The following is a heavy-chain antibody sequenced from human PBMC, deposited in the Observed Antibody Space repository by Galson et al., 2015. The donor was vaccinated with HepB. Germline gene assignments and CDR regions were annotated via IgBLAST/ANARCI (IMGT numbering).Heavy chain of an antibody. CDR2: IKYDGSEE. Sequence: SLRLSCAASGFSFSNYWMSWVRQAPGKGLEWVANIKYDGSEEYYVDSVKGRFTISRDNAKNSLYLQMNSLRAEDTAIYYCARANSLAYWGPGSLVTVSS. CDR1: GFSFSNYW. D-gene: IGHD3-16*01. V-gene: IGHV3-7*01. CDR3: ARANSLAY. J-gene: IGHJ4*02.